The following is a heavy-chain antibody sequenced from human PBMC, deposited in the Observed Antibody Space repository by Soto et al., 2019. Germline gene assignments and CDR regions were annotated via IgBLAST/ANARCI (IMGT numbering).Heavy chain of an antibody. CDR1: GGSISSGDYY. CDR2: IYYSGST. Sequence: SETLSLTCTVSGGSISSGDYYWSWIRQPPGKGLEWIGYIYYSGSTYYNPSLKSRVTISVDTSKNQFSLKLSSVTAADTAVYYCARYGDYRGWFDPWGQGTLVTVS. CDR3: ARYGDYRGWFDP. V-gene: IGHV4-30-4*01. D-gene: IGHD4-17*01. J-gene: IGHJ5*02.